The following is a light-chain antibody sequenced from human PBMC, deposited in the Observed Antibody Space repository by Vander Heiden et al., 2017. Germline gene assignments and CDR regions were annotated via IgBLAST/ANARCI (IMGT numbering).Light chain of an antibody. J-gene: IGLJ2*01. V-gene: IGLV7-46*01. CDR1: PGPVPSGHF. CDR2: DTG. Sequence: QSVVTQAPSLTVSPGGTVPLPCRSRPGPVPSGHFPYWVQRKPGQAPRTLIYDTGRKLSLTPARLSGSLLGGKAALTLSGAQPEDEAEYYCVLSYSGARPVFGGGTKLTVL. CDR3: VLSYSGARPV.